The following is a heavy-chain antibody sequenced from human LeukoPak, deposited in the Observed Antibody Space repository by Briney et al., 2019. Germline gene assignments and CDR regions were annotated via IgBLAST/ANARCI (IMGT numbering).Heavy chain of an antibody. CDR3: ARDIAPAGLFFDY. V-gene: IGHV3-7*01. D-gene: IGHD6-13*01. CDR2: IKYDGSEK. CDR1: GFTLSSYW. J-gene: IGHJ4*02. Sequence: TGGSLRLSCAASGFTLSSYWMSWVRQAPGKGLEWVANIKYDGSEKDYVDYVKGRFTISRDNAKNSLYLQMNSLRAEDTAVYYCARDIAPAGLFFDYWGQGTLVTVSS.